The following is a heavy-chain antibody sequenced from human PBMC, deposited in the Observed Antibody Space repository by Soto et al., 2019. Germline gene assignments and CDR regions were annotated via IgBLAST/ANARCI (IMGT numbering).Heavy chain of an antibody. CDR3: ARGSGVNYVWSGYYPVTPRTVDY. Sequence: SETLSLTCAVYGGSFSGYYWSWIRQPPGKGLEWIGEINHSGSTNYNPSLKSRVTISVDTSKNQFSLKLSSVTAADTAVYYCARGSGVNYVWSGYYPVTPRTVDYWGQGTMVTVSS. J-gene: IGHJ4*02. CDR1: GGSFSGYY. CDR2: INHSGST. V-gene: IGHV4-34*01. D-gene: IGHD3-3*01.